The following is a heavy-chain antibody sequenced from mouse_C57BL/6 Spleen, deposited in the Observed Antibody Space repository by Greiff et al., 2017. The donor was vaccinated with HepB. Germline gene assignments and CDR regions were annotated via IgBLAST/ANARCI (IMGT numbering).Heavy chain of an antibody. CDR3: ATPQLRLLYAMDY. CDR1: GYSFTGYY. D-gene: IGHD3-2*02. Sequence: EVMLVESGPELVKPGASVKISCKASGYSFTGYYMHWVKQSHGNILDWIGYIYPYNGVSSYNQKFKGKATLTVDKSSSTAYMELRSLTSEDSAVYYCATPQLRLLYAMDYWGQGTSVTVSS. J-gene: IGHJ4*01. V-gene: IGHV1-31*01. CDR2: IYPYNGVS.